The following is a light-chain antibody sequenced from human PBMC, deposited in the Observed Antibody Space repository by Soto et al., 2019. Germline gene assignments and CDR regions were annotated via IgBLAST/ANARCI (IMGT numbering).Light chain of an antibody. CDR2: GVS. CDR3: QQTYMVQYT. CDR1: QSVSTY. Sequence: DIQMTQSPSSLSASVGDRVTITCRASQSVSTYLNWYFQKSGGAPKLLIHGVSKLENGTPSRFSGSGLATDFTLTINTLKPEDFAVYFCQQTYMVQYTFGQGTK. V-gene: IGKV1-39*01. J-gene: IGKJ2*01.